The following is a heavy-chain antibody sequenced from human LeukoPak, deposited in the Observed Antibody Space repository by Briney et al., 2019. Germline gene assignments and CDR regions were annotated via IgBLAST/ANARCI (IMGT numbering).Heavy chain of an antibody. Sequence: SETLSLTCTVSGDSISSTNYYWGWIRQPPGKGLEWIGSIYYSGSTYYNPSLESRVTISVDTSKNQFSLKLSSVTAADTAVYYCATSGWYLLPGVYWGQGTLVTVSS. D-gene: IGHD6-19*01. V-gene: IGHV4-39*01. CDR1: GDSISSTNYY. J-gene: IGHJ4*02. CDR3: ATSGWYLLPGVY. CDR2: IYYSGST.